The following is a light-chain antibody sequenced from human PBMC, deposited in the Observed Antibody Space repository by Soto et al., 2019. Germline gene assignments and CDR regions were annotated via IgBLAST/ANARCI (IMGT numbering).Light chain of an antibody. V-gene: IGKV3-15*01. J-gene: IGKJ5*01. CDR2: DSS. Sequence: EIVLTQAPVTPSESPVERPTQSCRASQSLSSNFLAWYQQKPGQAPRLLIYDSSTRATCVSDRFSGSGSGTDYTLTIRSLQSEDFAVYYCQQYDTWPSINFGKGKRLEIK. CDR1: QSLSSN. CDR3: QQYDTWPSIN.